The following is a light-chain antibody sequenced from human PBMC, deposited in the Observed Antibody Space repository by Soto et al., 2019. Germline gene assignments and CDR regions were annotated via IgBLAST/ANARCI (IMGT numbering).Light chain of an antibody. CDR3: TSFTSSSTQV. CDR1: SSDVGGNDY. V-gene: IGLV2-14*01. Sequence: QSVLTQPASVSGSPGQSVTISCTGASSDVGGNDYVSWYQQHPGKAPKLILYEVNNRPSGVSNHFSGSKSGNTASLIISGLQADDEADYYCTSFTSSSTQVFGTGTKLTVL. J-gene: IGLJ1*01. CDR2: EVN.